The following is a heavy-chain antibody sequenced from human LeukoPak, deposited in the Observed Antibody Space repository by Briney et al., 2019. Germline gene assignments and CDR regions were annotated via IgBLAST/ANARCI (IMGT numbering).Heavy chain of an antibody. CDR3: ARVATIFGVVTYDY. CDR1: GGPISSSNW. D-gene: IGHD3-3*01. J-gene: IGHJ4*02. Sequence: SETLSLTCAVSGGPISSSNWWSWVRQPPGKGLEWIGEIYHSGSTNYNPSLKSRVTISVDKSKNQFSLKLSSETAADTAVYYCARVATIFGVVTYDYWGQGTLVTVSS. CDR2: IYHSGST. V-gene: IGHV4-4*02.